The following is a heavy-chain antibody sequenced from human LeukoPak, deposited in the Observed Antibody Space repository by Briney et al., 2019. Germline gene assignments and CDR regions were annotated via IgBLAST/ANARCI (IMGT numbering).Heavy chain of an antibody. V-gene: IGHV3-48*01. CDR3: AKDRPDDYGDYDDY. D-gene: IGHD4-17*01. CDR1: GFIFSSYS. J-gene: IGHJ4*02. CDR2: ISSSSSPI. Sequence: GGSLRLSCAASGFIFSSYSMNWVRQAPGKGLEWVSYISSSSSPIYYADSVKGRFTISRDNSKNTLYLQMNSLRAEDTAVYYCAKDRPDDYGDYDDYWGQGTLVTVSS.